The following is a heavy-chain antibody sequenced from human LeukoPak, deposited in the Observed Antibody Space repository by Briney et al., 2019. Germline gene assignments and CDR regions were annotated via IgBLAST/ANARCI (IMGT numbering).Heavy chain of an antibody. CDR3: AKGAKGYCSGGSCYVDY. J-gene: IGHJ4*02. V-gene: IGHV3-48*01. D-gene: IGHD2-15*01. Sequence: GGSLRLSCTASGFTLSTYSMNWVRQAPGKGLEWVSYISSSSSTIYYADSVKGRFTISRDSSKNTLYLQMNSLRAEDTAVYYCAKGAKGYCSGGSCYVDYWGQGTLVTVSS. CDR1: GFTLSTYS. CDR2: ISSSSSTI.